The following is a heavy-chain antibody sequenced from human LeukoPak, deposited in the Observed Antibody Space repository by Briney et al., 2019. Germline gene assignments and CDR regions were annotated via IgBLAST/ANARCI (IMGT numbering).Heavy chain of an antibody. CDR2: INHSGST. D-gene: IGHD3-10*01. V-gene: IGHV4-34*01. J-gene: IGHJ6*02. CDR3: ARDGYYYDSGDDFYYYYGMDV. Sequence: PSETLSLTCAVYGGSFSGYYWSWIRQPPGKGLEWIGEINHSGSTNYNPSLKSRVTISVDTSKNQFSLKLSSVTAADTAVYYCARDGYYYDSGDDFYYYYGMDVWGQGTTVTVSS. CDR1: GGSFSGYY.